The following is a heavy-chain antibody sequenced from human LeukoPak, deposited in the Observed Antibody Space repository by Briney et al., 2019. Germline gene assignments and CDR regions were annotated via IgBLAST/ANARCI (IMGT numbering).Heavy chain of an antibody. CDR2: IYTSGST. J-gene: IGHJ6*02. D-gene: IGHD3-22*01. Sequence: SETLSLTCTVSGGSISTYYWSWIRQPAGKGLEWIGRIYTSGSTNYNPSLKSRVTMSVDTSKNQFSLKLSSVTAADTAVYYCARDRVESSGYYYYYGMDVWDQGTTVTVSS. V-gene: IGHV4-4*07. CDR1: GGSISTYY. CDR3: ARDRVESSGYYYYYGMDV.